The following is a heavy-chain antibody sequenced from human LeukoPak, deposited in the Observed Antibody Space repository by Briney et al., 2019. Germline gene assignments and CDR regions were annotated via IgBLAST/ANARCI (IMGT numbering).Heavy chain of an antibody. Sequence: PGGSLRLSCAASGFTFSSYGMNWVRQAPGKGLEWVSSISSSSSYIYYADSVKGRFTISRDNAKNSLYLQMNSLRAEDTAVYYCARGSIAVAGTNYWGQGTLVTVSS. D-gene: IGHD6-19*01. CDR2: ISSSSSYI. J-gene: IGHJ4*02. CDR3: ARGSIAVAGTNY. V-gene: IGHV3-21*01. CDR1: GFTFSSYG.